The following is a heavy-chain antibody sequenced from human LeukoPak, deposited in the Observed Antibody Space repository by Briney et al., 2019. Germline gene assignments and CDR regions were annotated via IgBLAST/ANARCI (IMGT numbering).Heavy chain of an antibody. CDR3: ARRVGQWLVLSLGGFDY. Sequence: PSETLSLTCAVYGGSFSGYYWSWIRQPPGKGLEWIGEINHSGSANYNPSLKSRVTISVDTSKNQFSLKLSSVTAADTAVYYCARRVGQWLVLSLGGFDYWGQGTLVTVSS. CDR1: GGSFSGYY. CDR2: INHSGSA. D-gene: IGHD6-19*01. J-gene: IGHJ4*02. V-gene: IGHV4-34*01.